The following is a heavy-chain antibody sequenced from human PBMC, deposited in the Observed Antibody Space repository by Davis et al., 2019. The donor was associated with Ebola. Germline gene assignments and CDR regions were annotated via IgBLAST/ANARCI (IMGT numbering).Heavy chain of an antibody. CDR3: ARKTVGARDGAGTTDNAFDI. V-gene: IGHV3-74*01. Sequence: GESLKISCAASGFTFSDYWMHWVRQAPGKGLVWVSRVNDDGSSTTYADFVRGRFTISRDNAKNTLYLQMNSLRVEDTAVYYCARKTVGARDGAGTTDNAFDIWGQGTMVTVSS. D-gene: IGHD1-26*01. CDR1: GFTFSDYW. CDR2: VNDDGSST. J-gene: IGHJ3*02.